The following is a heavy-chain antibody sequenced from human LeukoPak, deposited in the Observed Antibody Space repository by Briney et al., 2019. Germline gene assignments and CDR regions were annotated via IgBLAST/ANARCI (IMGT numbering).Heavy chain of an antibody. CDR1: GYTFTGYY. V-gene: IGHV1-2*02. J-gene: IGHJ4*02. Sequence: KPGASVKVSCKASGYTFTGYYMHWVRQAPGQGLEWMGWINPNSGGTNYAQKFQGRVTMTRDTSISTAYMELSRLRSDDTAVYYCARDGLPYVDTAPQTDYWGQGTLVTVSS. CDR2: INPNSGGT. CDR3: ARDGLPYVDTAPQTDY. D-gene: IGHD5-18*01.